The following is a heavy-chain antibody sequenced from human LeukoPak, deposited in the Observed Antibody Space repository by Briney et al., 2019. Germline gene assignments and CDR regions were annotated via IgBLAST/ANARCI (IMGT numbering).Heavy chain of an antibody. CDR1: GGSISSSNW. D-gene: IGHD6-19*01. CDR2: IYHSGST. CDR3: AREEAVAGAIDY. Sequence: SETLSLTCAVSGGSISSSNWWSWVRQLPGKGLEWIGEIYHSGSTNYNPSLKSRVTISVDKSKNQFSLKLSSVTAADTAVYYCAREEAVAGAIDYWGQGTLVTVSS. V-gene: IGHV4-4*02. J-gene: IGHJ4*02.